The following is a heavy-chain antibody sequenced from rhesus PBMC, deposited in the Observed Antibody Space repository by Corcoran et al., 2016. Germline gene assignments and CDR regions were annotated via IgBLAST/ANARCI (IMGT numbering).Heavy chain of an antibody. V-gene: IGHV5-2*01. CDR2: IDPSDSDT. CDR3: AKESHYGLDS. CDR1: GYSFTSYW. J-gene: IGHJ6*01. Sequence: EVQLVQSGAEVKRPGESLKISCKTSGYSFTSYWINWVRQMPGKGLEWMGAIDPSDSDTRYSPSFQGHVTISADKSIGTTYLQWSSLKASDSATYYCAKESHYGLDSWGQGVVVTVSS.